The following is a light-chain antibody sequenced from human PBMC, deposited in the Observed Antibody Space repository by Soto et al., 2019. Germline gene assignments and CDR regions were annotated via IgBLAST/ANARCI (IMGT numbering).Light chain of an antibody. CDR3: HHYGTSVT. V-gene: IGKV3-20*01. J-gene: IGKJ5*01. Sequence: EIVLTQSPGTMSLSPGESATLSCGASQSVSNNYLAWYQQKHGQSPRLLIYGASTRATGTPDRFSGSGSGTDFTLNINSLDPEDFAVYFCHHYGTSVTFGQVTRLEIK. CDR2: GAS. CDR1: QSVSNNY.